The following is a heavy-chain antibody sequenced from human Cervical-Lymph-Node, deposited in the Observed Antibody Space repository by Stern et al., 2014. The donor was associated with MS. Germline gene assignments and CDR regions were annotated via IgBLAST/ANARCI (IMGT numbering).Heavy chain of an antibody. Sequence: QVQLVQSGAEVKKPGSSVKVSCKASGGTFSLYAVSWVRHAPGQGLEWMGGIIPLFGTANYAQKLQGRVTITADESTSTAHMELSNLRSEDTAVYFCVRSNYDGGNGFYHYAMDVWGQGTTVIVSS. CDR2: IIPLFGTA. D-gene: IGHD3-10*01. CDR1: GGTFSLYA. J-gene: IGHJ6*02. V-gene: IGHV1-69*01. CDR3: VRSNYDGGNGFYHYAMDV.